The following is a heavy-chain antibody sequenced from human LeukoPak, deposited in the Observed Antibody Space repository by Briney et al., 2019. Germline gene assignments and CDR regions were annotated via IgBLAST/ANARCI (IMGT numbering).Heavy chain of an antibody. Sequence: GGSLRLSCAASGFTFSSYGMHWVRQAPGKGLEWVAVIWYDGSNKYYADSVKGRFTISRDNSKNTLYLQMNSLRAEDTAVYYCARDQDIVVVPATNGFDYWGQGTLVTVSS. CDR1: GFTFSSYG. V-gene: IGHV3-33*01. CDR2: IWYDGSNK. CDR3: ARDQDIVVVPATNGFDY. D-gene: IGHD2-2*01. J-gene: IGHJ4*02.